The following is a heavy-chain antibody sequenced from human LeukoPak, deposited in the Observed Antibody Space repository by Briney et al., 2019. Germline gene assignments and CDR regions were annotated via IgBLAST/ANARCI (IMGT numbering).Heavy chain of an antibody. Sequence: ASVKVSCKASGYTFTSYYMHWVRQAPGQGLEWMRIINPSGGSTSYAQKFQGRVTMTRDMSTSTVYMELSSLRSEDTAVYYCARVYYSSSYDYWYFDLWGRGTLVTVSS. CDR1: GYTFTSYY. V-gene: IGHV1-46*01. CDR3: ARVYYSSSYDYWYFDL. CDR2: INPSGGST. J-gene: IGHJ2*01. D-gene: IGHD6-13*01.